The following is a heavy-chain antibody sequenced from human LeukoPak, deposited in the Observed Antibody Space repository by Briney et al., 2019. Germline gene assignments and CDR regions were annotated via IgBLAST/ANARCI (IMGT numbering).Heavy chain of an antibody. V-gene: IGHV3-48*04. Sequence: GGSLRLSCAASGFTFSGYNMNWVRQTPGKGLEWISYINAAGSAIYYADSVKGRFTMSRDNAKNSLYLQMNSLRAEDTAVYYCAREKYSSSWYDYWGQGTLVTVSS. J-gene: IGHJ4*02. CDR2: INAAGSAI. D-gene: IGHD6-13*01. CDR1: GFTFSGYN. CDR3: AREKYSSSWYDY.